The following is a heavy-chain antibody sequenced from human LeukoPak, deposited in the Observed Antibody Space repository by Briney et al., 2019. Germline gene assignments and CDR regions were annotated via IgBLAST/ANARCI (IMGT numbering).Heavy chain of an antibody. Sequence: GGSLRLSCAASGFTFSSYAMNWVRQAPGKGLEWVSAISGSGDSTYHADSVKGRFTISRDNSKNTLYLQMNSLRAEDTAVYYCARSAYYDILTGYLYGMDVWGQGTTVTVSS. J-gene: IGHJ6*02. V-gene: IGHV3-23*01. CDR3: ARSAYYDILTGYLYGMDV. CDR1: GFTFSSYA. D-gene: IGHD3-9*01. CDR2: ISGSGDST.